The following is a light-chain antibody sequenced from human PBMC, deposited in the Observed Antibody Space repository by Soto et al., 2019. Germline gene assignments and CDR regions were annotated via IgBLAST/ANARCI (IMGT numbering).Light chain of an antibody. V-gene: IGLV2-23*02. Sequence: QSVLTHPASVSGSPGQSITISCTGTSSDVGSYDLVSWYQQHPGNAPKLMIYEVSKRPSGVSDRFSGSKSGNTASLTISGLQADDEADYYCCSYATTTLFGGGTQLTVL. CDR2: EVS. CDR3: CSYATTTL. CDR1: SSDVGSYDL. J-gene: IGLJ7*01.